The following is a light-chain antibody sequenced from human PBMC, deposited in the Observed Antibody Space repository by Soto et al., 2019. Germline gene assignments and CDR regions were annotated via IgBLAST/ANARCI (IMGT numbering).Light chain of an antibody. CDR2: SSN. CDR1: SSNIGSNA. V-gene: IGLV1-44*01. CDR3: ATWDDSLNGVV. J-gene: IGLJ2*01. Sequence: QSVLTQPPSVSGTPGQRVIISCSGSSSNIGSNAVNWYQQLPGTAPKLLMASSNQRPSGVPDRFSGPKSGTSASLAISGLQSEDEADYYCATWDDSLNGVVFGGVTKVTVL.